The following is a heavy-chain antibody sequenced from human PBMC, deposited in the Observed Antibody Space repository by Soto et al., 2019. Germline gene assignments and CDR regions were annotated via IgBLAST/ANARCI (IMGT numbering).Heavy chain of an antibody. CDR2: IYRTGRT. Sequence: QVQLQESGPGLVKPSWTLYLTCAVSGGSFTSNNWWTGVRQPPGQGLGWVGEIYRTGRTNYNPSLKGRVTISLDKPENHFALKVTSLTAADTAVYYCAGRDPGTSVDYWGQGTLFTFSS. CDR1: GGSFTSNNW. J-gene: IGHJ4*02. D-gene: IGHD1-7*01. V-gene: IGHV4-4*02. CDR3: AGRDPGTSVDY.